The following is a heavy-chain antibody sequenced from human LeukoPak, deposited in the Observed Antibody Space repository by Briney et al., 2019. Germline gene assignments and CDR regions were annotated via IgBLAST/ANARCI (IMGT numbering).Heavy chain of an antibody. J-gene: IGHJ4*02. D-gene: IGHD6-19*01. CDR1: GGTFSSYA. Sequence: LAASVKVSCRASGGTFSSYAISWVRQAPGQGLEWMGWINPNSGGTNYAQKFQGRVTMTRDTSISTAYMELSRLRSDDTAVYYCARGSSGWSSFDHWGQGTLVTVSS. V-gene: IGHV1-2*02. CDR3: ARGSSGWSSFDH. CDR2: INPNSGGT.